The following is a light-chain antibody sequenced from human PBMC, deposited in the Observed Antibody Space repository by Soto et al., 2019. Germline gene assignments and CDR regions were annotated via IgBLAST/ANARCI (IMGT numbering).Light chain of an antibody. J-gene: IGLJ3*02. CDR3: CSYAGSSTWV. Sequence: QSVLTQAASVSGSPGQSITISCTGTNSDVGNYNLVSWYQQYPGKAPKLMIYEGSKRPSGASNRFSGSKSGNTASLTISGLQAEDEADYYCCSYAGSSTWVFGGGTKVTVL. CDR2: EGS. V-gene: IGLV2-23*01. CDR1: NSDVGNYNL.